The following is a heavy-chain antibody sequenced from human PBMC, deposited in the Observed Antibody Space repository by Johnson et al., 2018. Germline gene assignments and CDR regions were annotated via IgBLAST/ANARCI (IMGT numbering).Heavy chain of an antibody. CDR2: ISYDGSNK. V-gene: IGHV3-30*18. CDR1: GFTFSSYG. J-gene: IGHJ6*03. CDR3: AKGEHYYGSGSYYIGYMDV. D-gene: IGHD3-10*01. Sequence: VQPGRSLRLSCAASGFTFSSYGMHWVRQAPGKGLEWVAVISYDGSNKYYADSVKGRFTISRDNSKNTLYLQMNSLRAEDTAVYYCAKGEHYYGSGSYYIGYMDVWGKGTTVTV.